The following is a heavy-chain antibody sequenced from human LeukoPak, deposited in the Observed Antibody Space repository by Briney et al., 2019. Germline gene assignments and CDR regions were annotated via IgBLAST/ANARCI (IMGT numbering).Heavy chain of an antibody. Sequence: ASVKVSCKASGGTFSSYAISWVRQAPGQGLEWMGRIIPILGIVNYAQKFQGRVTITADKSTSTAYMELSSLRSEDTAVYYCASYPSYSSSWYHYWGQGTLVTVSS. J-gene: IGHJ4*02. D-gene: IGHD6-13*01. V-gene: IGHV1-69*04. CDR3: ASYPSYSSSWYHY. CDR1: GGTFSSYA. CDR2: IIPILGIV.